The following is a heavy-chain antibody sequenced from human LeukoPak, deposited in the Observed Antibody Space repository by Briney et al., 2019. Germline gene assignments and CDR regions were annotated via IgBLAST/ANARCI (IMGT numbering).Heavy chain of an antibody. D-gene: IGHD3-10*01. J-gene: IGHJ4*02. Sequence: GGSLRLSCAASGFSFSDYYMSWVRQAPGKGLEWLSYINGRGTYKDYAESLKGRITISRDNAQNALYLQMSSLSVEDTAVYYCARDYSPSYYYGSGSRPFDYWGQGTLVTVSS. V-gene: IGHV3-11*06. CDR2: INGRGTYK. CDR3: ARDYSPSYYYGSGSRPFDY. CDR1: GFSFSDYY.